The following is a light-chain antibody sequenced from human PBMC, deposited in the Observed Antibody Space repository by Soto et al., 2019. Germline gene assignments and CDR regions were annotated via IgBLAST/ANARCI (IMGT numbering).Light chain of an antibody. CDR3: GAWDSSLMGVV. Sequence: QSALTQPASVSGSPGLSITISCTGTSNDVGGYDYVSWYQQLPGTAPKLLIYDNNKRPSGIPDRFSGSKSATSATLDITALQTGDEADYYCGAWDSSLMGVVFGGGTKVTVL. CDR2: DNN. CDR1: SNDVGGYDY. V-gene: IGLV1-51*01. J-gene: IGLJ2*01.